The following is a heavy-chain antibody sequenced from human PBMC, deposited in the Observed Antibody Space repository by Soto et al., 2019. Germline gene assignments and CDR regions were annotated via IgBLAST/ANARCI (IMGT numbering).Heavy chain of an antibody. J-gene: IGHJ6*02. CDR3: ARSQGGSTSLDIYYYYYYGMDV. CDR2: IIPIFGTA. D-gene: IGHD2-2*01. Sequence: QVQLVQSGAEAKKPGSSVKVSCKAPGGTFSSYAISWVRQAPGQGLEWMGGIIPIFGTANYAQKFQGRVTITADESTSTRYMELSSLRSEDTAVYYCARSQGGSTSLDIYYYYYYGMDVWGQGTTVTVSS. V-gene: IGHV1-69*01. CDR1: GGTFSSYA.